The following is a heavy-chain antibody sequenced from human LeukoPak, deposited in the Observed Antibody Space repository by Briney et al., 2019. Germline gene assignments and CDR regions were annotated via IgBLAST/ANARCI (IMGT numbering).Heavy chain of an antibody. V-gene: IGHV2-5*01. J-gene: IGHJ4*02. CDR1: GSSLSTSGVG. Sequence: SGPTLVNPTQTLTLTCTYSGSSLSTSGVGVGWIRQPPGKALEWLALIYWNDDKRYSPSLKSRLTITKDTSKNQVVLTMTNMDPVDTATYYCAHSFLPKKIVGATSFDYWGQGTLVTVSS. CDR3: AHSFLPKKIVGATSFDY. CDR2: IYWNDDK. D-gene: IGHD1-26*01.